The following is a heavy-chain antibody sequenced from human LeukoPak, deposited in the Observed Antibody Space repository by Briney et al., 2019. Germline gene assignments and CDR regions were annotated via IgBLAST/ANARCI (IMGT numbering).Heavy chain of an antibody. Sequence: GGSLRLSCAASGFTVSSNYMSWVRQAPGKGLEWVSAIYSGGSTYYADSVKGRFTISRHNSKNTLYLQMNSLRAEDTAVYYCAREGYSSGWYRDYYYGMDVWGQGTTVTVSS. CDR3: AREGYSSGWYRDYYYGMDV. J-gene: IGHJ6*02. D-gene: IGHD6-19*01. V-gene: IGHV3-53*04. CDR1: GFTVSSNY. CDR2: IYSGGST.